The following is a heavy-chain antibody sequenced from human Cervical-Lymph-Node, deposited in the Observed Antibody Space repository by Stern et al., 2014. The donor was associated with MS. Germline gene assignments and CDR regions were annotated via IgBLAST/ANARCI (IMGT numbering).Heavy chain of an antibody. Sequence: QLQLQESGPGLVKPSETLSLTCTVSGGSISSSSYYWGWIRQPPGKGLEWIGSIYYSGSTYYNPSLKSRVTMSVDTPKNHFSLKLSSGTAADTAVYYCARQEVEMATIIDYWGQGTLVTVSS. D-gene: IGHD5-24*01. CDR1: GGSISSSSYY. CDR2: IYYSGST. J-gene: IGHJ4*02. CDR3: ARQEVEMATIIDY. V-gene: IGHV4-39*01.